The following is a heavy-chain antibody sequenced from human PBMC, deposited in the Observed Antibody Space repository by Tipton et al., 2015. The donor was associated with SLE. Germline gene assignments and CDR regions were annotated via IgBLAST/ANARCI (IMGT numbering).Heavy chain of an antibody. Sequence: TLSLTCTVSGGSISSGSYYWSWIRQPAGKGLEWIGRIYTSGSTNYNPSLKSRVTISVDTSKNQFSLKLSSVTAADTAVYYCARARDGYNRKGDAFDIWGQ. CDR3: ARARDGYNRKGDAFDI. V-gene: IGHV4-61*02. J-gene: IGHJ3*02. CDR1: GGSISSGSYY. CDR2: IYTSGST. D-gene: IGHD5-24*01.